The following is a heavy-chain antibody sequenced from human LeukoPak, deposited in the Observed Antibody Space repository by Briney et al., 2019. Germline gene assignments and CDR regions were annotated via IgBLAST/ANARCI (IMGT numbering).Heavy chain of an antibody. Sequence: GGSLRLSCAASGFTFSSYAMSWVRQAPGKGLEWVSAISGSGGSTYYADSVKGRFTISRDNSKNTLYLQMNGLRAEDTAVYYCAKTSSYDILTGYSRWFDPWGQGTLVTVSS. V-gene: IGHV3-23*01. CDR2: ISGSGGST. CDR1: GFTFSSYA. J-gene: IGHJ5*02. D-gene: IGHD3-9*01. CDR3: AKTSSYDILTGYSRWFDP.